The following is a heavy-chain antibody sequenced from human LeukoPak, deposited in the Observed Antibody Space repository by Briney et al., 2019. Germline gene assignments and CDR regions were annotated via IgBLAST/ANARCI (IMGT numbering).Heavy chain of an antibody. J-gene: IGHJ4*02. CDR2: ISGSGGST. CDR3: ARGEYGSGSYHIDY. V-gene: IGHV3-21*01. D-gene: IGHD3-10*01. CDR1: GFTFSHYG. Sequence: GGTLRLSCAASGFTFSHYGMTWVRQAPGKGLEWVSAISGSGGSTYYADSVKGRFTISRDNAKNSLYLQMNSLRAEDTAVYYCARGEYGSGSYHIDYWGQGTLVTVSS.